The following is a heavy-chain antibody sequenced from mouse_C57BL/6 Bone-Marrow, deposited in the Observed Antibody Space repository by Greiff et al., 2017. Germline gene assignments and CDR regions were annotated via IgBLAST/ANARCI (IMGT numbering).Heavy chain of an antibody. CDR3: ARDHGNTWFAY. J-gene: IGHJ3*01. CDR2: ILPGSGST. CDR1: GYTFTGYW. Sequence: VQLVESGAELMKPGASVKLSCKATGYTFTGYWLEWVKQRPGHGLEWSGDILPGSGSTNYNETFKGKATFTADTSSNTAYMQLSRLTNEDSAIYYCARDHGNTWFAYWGQGTLVTVSA. V-gene: IGHV1-9*01. D-gene: IGHD2-1*01.